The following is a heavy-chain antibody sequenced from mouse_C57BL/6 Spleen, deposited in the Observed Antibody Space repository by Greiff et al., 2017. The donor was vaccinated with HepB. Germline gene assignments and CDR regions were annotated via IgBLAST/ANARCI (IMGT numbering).Heavy chain of an antibody. CDR1: GYTFTDYE. CDR3: TRKDYGSSYDDWYFDV. D-gene: IGHD1-1*01. Sequence: QVQLQQSGAELVRPGASVTLSCKASGYTFTDYEMHWVKQTPVHGLQWIGAIDPETGGTAYNQKFKGKAILTADKSSSTAYMELRSLTSEDSAVYYCTRKDYGSSYDDWYFDVWGTGTTVTVSS. V-gene: IGHV1-15*01. CDR2: IDPETGGT. J-gene: IGHJ1*03.